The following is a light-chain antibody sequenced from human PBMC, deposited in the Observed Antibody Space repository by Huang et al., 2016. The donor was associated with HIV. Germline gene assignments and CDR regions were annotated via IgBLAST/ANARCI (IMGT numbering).Light chain of an antibody. CDR3: QQYFSLPYT. Sequence: DIVMTQSPDSLAVSLGERATINCKSSRSVLYSSNNKNYLAWYQQKPGQPPKVLIYWASSRESGVPDRFSGGGSGTDFTLTISSLQTEDVAIYYCQQYFSLPYTFGQGTELEIK. J-gene: IGKJ2*01. CDR2: WAS. CDR1: RSVLYSSNNKNY. V-gene: IGKV4-1*01.